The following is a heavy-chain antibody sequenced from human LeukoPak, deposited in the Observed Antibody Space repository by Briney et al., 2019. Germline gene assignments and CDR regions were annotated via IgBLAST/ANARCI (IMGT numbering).Heavy chain of an antibody. CDR1: GYTFTCYY. CDR3: ARLSTPNLYYFDY. J-gene: IGHJ4*02. Sequence: ASVKVSCKASGYTFTCYYMHWVRQAPGQGLEWMGWINPNSGVTYYAQKFQGRVSMTRDTSISTAYMEVSRLRSDDSALYYCARLSTPNLYYFDYWGQGTLVTVSS. D-gene: IGHD3-16*02. CDR2: INPNSGVT. V-gene: IGHV1-2*02.